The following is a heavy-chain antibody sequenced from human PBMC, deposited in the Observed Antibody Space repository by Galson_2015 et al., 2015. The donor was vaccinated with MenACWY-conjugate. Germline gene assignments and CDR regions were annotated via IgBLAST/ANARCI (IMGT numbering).Heavy chain of an antibody. D-gene: IGHD2-2*01. Sequence: SLRLSCAASGFTFSDYYMSWIRQAPGKGLEWVSYISSSSSYTNYADSVKGRFTISRDNAKNSLYLQMNSLRAEDTAVYYCARDQGYCSSTSCYYYYGMDVWGQGTTVTVSS. CDR3: ARDQGYCSSTSCYYYYGMDV. CDR1: GFTFSDYY. J-gene: IGHJ6*02. CDR2: ISSSSSYT. V-gene: IGHV3-11*05.